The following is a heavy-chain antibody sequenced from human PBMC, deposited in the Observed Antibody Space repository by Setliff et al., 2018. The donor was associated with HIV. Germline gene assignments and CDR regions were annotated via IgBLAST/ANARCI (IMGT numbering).Heavy chain of an antibody. V-gene: IGHV1-18*01. CDR2: ISAYNGNT. CDR3: ARDYVGNSRGDYYYGMDV. CDR1: GYTFTSYG. D-gene: IGHD3-10*01. Sequence: GASVKVSCKASGYTFTSYGISWVRQAPGQGLEWMGWISAYNGNTNYAQKLQGRVTMTTDTSTSTAHMELRSLRSDDTAVYYCARDYVGNSRGDYYYGMDVWGQGTTFTAP. J-gene: IGHJ6*02.